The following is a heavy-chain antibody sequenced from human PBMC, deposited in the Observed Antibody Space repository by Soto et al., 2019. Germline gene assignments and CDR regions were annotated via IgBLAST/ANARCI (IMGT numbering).Heavy chain of an antibody. Sequence: SETLSLTCTVSGGSISSYYWSWIRQPPGKGLEWIGYIYYSGSTNYNPSLKSRVTISVDTSKNQFSLKLSSVTAADTAVYYCARHRSYYDSSGYYFYGMDVWGQGTTVTVSS. CDR2: IYYSGST. D-gene: IGHD3-22*01. J-gene: IGHJ6*02. CDR3: ARHRSYYDSSGYYFYGMDV. V-gene: IGHV4-59*01. CDR1: GGSISSYY.